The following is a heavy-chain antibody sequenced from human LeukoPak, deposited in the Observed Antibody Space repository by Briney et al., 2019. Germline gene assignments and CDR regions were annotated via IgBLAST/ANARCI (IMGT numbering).Heavy chain of an antibody. CDR3: ARDSRTAMGNFDY. CDR1: GGSFSGYY. D-gene: IGHD5-18*01. J-gene: IGHJ4*02. CDR2: INHSGST. Sequence: SETLSLTCAVYGGSFSGYYWSWIRQPPGKGLEWIGEINHSGSTNYNPSLKSRVTISVDTSKNQFSLKLSSVTAADTAVYYCARDSRTAMGNFDYWGQGTLVTVSS. V-gene: IGHV4-34*01.